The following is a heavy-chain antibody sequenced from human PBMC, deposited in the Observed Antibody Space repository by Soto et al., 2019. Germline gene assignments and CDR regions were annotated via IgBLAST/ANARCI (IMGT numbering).Heavy chain of an antibody. CDR2: ISTSSSSI. CDR3: ATGQDFGDYHD. V-gene: IGHV3-21*01. Sequence: EVQLVESGGGLVQPGDSLRLSCAASGFTFRIYNMDWVRQSPGKGLEWISSISTSSSSISYADSVRGRFTISRDNARNSRYLQMDSLRVEDTAVYYCATGQDFGDYHDWGQGTLVTVSS. J-gene: IGHJ4*02. CDR1: GFTFRIYN. D-gene: IGHD4-17*01.